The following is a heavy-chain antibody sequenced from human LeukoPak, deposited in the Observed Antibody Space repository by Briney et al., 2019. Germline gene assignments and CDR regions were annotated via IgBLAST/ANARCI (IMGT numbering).Heavy chain of an antibody. D-gene: IGHD3-9*01. CDR3: ARGARYFDW. V-gene: IGHV4-59*01. Sequence: SETLSLTCAVYGGSFSGYYWSWIRQPPGKGLEWIGYIYYSGSTNYNPSLKSRVTISVDTSKNQFSLKLSSVTAADTAVYYCARGARYFDWLGQGTLVTVSS. CDR1: GGSFSGYY. CDR2: IYYSGST. J-gene: IGHJ4*02.